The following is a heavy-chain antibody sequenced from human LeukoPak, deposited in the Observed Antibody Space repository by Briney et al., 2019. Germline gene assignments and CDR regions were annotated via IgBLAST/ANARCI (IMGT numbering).Heavy chain of an antibody. CDR2: ISSNGGST. J-gene: IGHJ4*02. CDR1: GFTFSSYA. D-gene: IGHD2-15*01. CDR3: ASTQRGDYFDY. V-gene: IGHV3-64*01. Sequence: GGSLRLSCSASGFTFSSYAMHWVRQAPGKGLEYVSAISSNGGSTYYANSVKGRFTISRDNSKNTLYLQMSSLRAEDTAVYYCASTQRGDYFDYWGQGTLVTVSS.